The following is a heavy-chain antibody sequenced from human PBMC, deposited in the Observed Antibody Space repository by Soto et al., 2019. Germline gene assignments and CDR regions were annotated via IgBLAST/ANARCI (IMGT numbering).Heavy chain of an antibody. CDR3: ARAPTGGGNPFDY. J-gene: IGHJ4*02. Sequence: QVQLVQSGAEVRKPGASVKVSCKASGYTLFYYGISWVRQAPGQGLEWMGWISPYNGNAYSAQKVQGRVTLTTETSTSTAYMELRSLRYDDTAVYYCARAPTGGGNPFDYWGQGTLVTVSS. CDR1: GYTLFYYG. D-gene: IGHD2-8*02. V-gene: IGHV1-18*01. CDR2: ISPYNGNA.